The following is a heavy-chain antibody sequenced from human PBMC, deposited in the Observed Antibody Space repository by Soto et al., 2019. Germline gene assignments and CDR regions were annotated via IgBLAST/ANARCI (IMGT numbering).Heavy chain of an antibody. Sequence: PGGSLRLSCAASGFTFSSYAMNWVRQAPGKGLEWVSGFSGSSGNTYYADSVKGRFTISRDNSKNTLYLQMNSLRAEDTAVYYCARDVRNYGMDVWGQGTTVTASS. CDR1: GFTFSSYA. CDR3: ARDVRNYGMDV. J-gene: IGHJ6*02. V-gene: IGHV3-23*01. CDR2: FSGSSGNT.